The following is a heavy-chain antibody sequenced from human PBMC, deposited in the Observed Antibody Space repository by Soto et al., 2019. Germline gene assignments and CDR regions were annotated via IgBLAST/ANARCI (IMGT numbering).Heavy chain of an antibody. CDR1: GFTFSSYA. D-gene: IGHD2-2*01. Sequence: GGSLRLSCAASGFTFSSYAMHWVRQAPGKGLEWVAVISYDGSNKYYADSVKGRFTISRDNSKNTLYLQMNSLRAEDTAVYYCARDPISSTSIGYWGQGTLVTVSS. J-gene: IGHJ4*02. CDR3: ARDPISSTSIGY. CDR2: ISYDGSNK. V-gene: IGHV3-30-3*01.